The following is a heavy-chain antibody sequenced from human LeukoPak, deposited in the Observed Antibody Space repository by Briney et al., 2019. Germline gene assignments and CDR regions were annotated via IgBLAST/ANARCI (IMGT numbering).Heavy chain of an antibody. CDR3: AGIVGTTEGYFDL. D-gene: IGHD1-26*01. J-gene: IGHJ2*01. CDR1: GGSIISSSYY. CDR2: MYYSGNT. V-gene: IGHV4-39*01. Sequence: SETLSLTCTVSGGSIISSSYYWGWIRQPPGKGLEWIGSMYYSGNTYYSPSLKSPVTISLDTTKNQFSLRLTSVTAADAAVYYCAGIVGTTEGYFDLWGRGTLVTVSS.